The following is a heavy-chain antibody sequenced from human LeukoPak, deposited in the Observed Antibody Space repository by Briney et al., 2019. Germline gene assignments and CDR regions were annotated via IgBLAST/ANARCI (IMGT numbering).Heavy chain of an antibody. CDR1: GFTFSSYS. J-gene: IGHJ4*02. D-gene: IGHD5-18*01. V-gene: IGHV3-7*03. CDR3: TKDSVAMVTTSDY. Sequence: GGSLRLSCAASGFTFSSYSMNWVRQAPGKGLEWVANIKQDGSEKYYVDSVKGRFTISRDNAKNSLYLQMNSLRPEDTALYYCTKDSVAMVTTSDYWGQGTLVTVSS. CDR2: IKQDGSEK.